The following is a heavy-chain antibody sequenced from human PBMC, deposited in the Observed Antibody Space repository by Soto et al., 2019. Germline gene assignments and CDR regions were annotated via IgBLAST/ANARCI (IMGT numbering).Heavy chain of an antibody. CDR2: INPNSGGT. Sequence: QVQLVQSGAEVKKPGASVKVSCKASGYTFTGYYMHWVRQAPGQGLEWMGWINPNSGGTNYAQKFQGWVTMTRDTSMSTAYMELSRLRSDDTAVYYCARVSGDYGVGWFDPWGQGTLVTVSS. CDR3: ARVSGDYGVGWFDP. V-gene: IGHV1-2*04. D-gene: IGHD4-17*01. J-gene: IGHJ5*02. CDR1: GYTFTGYY.